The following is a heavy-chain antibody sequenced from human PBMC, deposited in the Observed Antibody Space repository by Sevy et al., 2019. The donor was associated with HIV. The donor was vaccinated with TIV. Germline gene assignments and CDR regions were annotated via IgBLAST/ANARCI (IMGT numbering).Heavy chain of an antibody. Sequence: GGSLRLSCAASGLTFSKYSMSWIRQTPGKGLEWVSAFSFGCGKINYADSVKGRFTISRDDSRNTFYLQMNSLRAEDTAIYYCAREGCTKPHDYWGQGTVVTVSS. V-gene: IGHV3-23*01. CDR2: FSFGCGKI. CDR1: GLTFSKYS. CDR3: AREGCTKPHDY. D-gene: IGHD2-8*01. J-gene: IGHJ4*02.